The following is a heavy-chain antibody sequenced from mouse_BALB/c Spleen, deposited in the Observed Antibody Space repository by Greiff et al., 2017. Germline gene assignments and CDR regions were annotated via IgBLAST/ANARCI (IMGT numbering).Heavy chain of an antibody. CDR2: ISYSGST. J-gene: IGHJ3*01. CDR1: GYSITSDYA. CDR3: AVNRSY. V-gene: IGHV3-2*02. D-gene: IGHD2-14*01. Sequence: EVQLQESGPGLVKPSQSLSLTCTVTGYSITSDYAWNWIRQFPGNKLEWMGYISYSGSTSYNPSLKSRISITRDTSKNQFFLQLNSVTTEDTATYYCAVNRSYWGQGTLVTVSA.